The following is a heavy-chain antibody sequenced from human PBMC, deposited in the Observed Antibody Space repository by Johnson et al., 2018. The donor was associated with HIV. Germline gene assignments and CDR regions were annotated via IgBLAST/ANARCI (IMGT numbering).Heavy chain of an antibody. CDR3: ARESASSGRYSGAFDF. Sequence: VQLVESGGGLVQPGGSLRLSCAASKLTFSNYAMTWVRQAPGKGLEWVSSISGSDGATYYAVSVKGRFTISTDNSNNTLYLQMNSLRAEDTAVYYCARESASSGRYSGAFDFWGQGTMVTVSS. D-gene: IGHD1-26*01. CDR1: KLTFSNYA. J-gene: IGHJ3*01. CDR2: ISGSDGAT. V-gene: IGHV3-23*04.